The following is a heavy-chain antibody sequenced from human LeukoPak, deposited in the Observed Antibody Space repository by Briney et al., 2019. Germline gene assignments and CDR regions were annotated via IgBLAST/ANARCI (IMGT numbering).Heavy chain of an antibody. J-gene: IGHJ5*02. CDR2: IYHSGSP. CDR3: ARDLIESEGWFDP. Sequence: SETLSLTCAVSGGSISSNNWWGWVRQPPGKGLEWIGEIYHSGSPNYNPSLKSRVTISVDTSKNQFSLKLSSVTAADTAVYYCARDLIESEGWFDPWGQGTLVTVSP. CDR1: GGSISSNNW. V-gene: IGHV4-4*02. D-gene: IGHD3-3*01.